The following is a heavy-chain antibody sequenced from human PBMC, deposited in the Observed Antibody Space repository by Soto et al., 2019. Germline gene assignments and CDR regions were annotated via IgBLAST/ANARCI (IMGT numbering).Heavy chain of an antibody. J-gene: IGHJ3*02. CDR2: ISCSGST. Sequence: SETLSLTCTVSGGSISSYYWNWIRQPPGRGLEWIGYISCSGSTSYNPSLKSRVTISVDTSKNQFSLNLSSVTAADTAVYYCATDGGLSCGGDCRVDGFDIWGQGTMVTVSS. CDR1: GGSISSYY. V-gene: IGHV4-59*01. D-gene: IGHD2-21*02. CDR3: ATDGGLSCGGDCRVDGFDI.